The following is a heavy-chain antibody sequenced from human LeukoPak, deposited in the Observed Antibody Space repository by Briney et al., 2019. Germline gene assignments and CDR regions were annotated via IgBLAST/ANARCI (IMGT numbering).Heavy chain of an antibody. Sequence: SETLSLTCAVYGGSFSGYYWSWIRQPPGKGLEWIGEINHSGSTNYNPSLKSRVTISVDTSKNQFSLKLSSVTAADTAVYYCARGHSGWYRWFDPWGQGTLVTVSS. J-gene: IGHJ5*02. CDR3: ARGHSGWYRWFDP. CDR1: GGSFSGYY. D-gene: IGHD6-19*01. V-gene: IGHV4-34*01. CDR2: INHSGST.